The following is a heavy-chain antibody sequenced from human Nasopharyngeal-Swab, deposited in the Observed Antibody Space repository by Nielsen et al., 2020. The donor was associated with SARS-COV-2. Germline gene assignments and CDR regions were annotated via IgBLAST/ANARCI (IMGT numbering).Heavy chain of an antibody. J-gene: IGHJ2*01. Sequence: GESLKISCAASGFTFSSYEIHWVRQVQGKSLEWVSAIGIAGDTFYGDPVKGRFTISRENGKDSSYLQMNSLRAGDTAVYYCVREWGSGMSHFDLWGRGTQVTVSS. CDR1: GFTFSSYE. V-gene: IGHV3-13*01. D-gene: IGHD3-10*01. CDR3: VREWGSGMSHFDL. CDR2: IGIAGDT.